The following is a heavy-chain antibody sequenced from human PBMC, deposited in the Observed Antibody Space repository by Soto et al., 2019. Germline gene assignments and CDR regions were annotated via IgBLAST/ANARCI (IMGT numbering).Heavy chain of an antibody. CDR3: AIRTEEAVAGYFDY. D-gene: IGHD6-19*01. CDR2: INPSGGST. J-gene: IGHJ4*02. CDR1: GYTFTSYY. Sequence: QVQLVQSGAEVKKPGASVKVSCKASGYTFTSYYMHWVRQAPGQGLEWMGIINPSGGSTSYAQKFQGRGPMTRDTSTSTGYMELSSLRSEDTAVYYCAIRTEEAVAGYFDYWGQGTLVTVSS. V-gene: IGHV1-46*03.